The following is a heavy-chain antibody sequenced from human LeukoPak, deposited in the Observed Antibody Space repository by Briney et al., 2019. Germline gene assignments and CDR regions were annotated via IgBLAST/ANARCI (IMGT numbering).Heavy chain of an antibody. Sequence: GGSLRLSCAASGFTFSSYSMNWVRQAPGKGLEWVSSISSSSSYIYYADSVKGRFTISRDNAKNSLYLQMNSLRAEDTAVYYCARALDSSGYSSAFDIWGQGTMVTVSS. CDR1: GFTFSSYS. CDR3: ARALDSSGYSSAFDI. J-gene: IGHJ3*02. CDR2: ISSSSSYI. D-gene: IGHD3-22*01. V-gene: IGHV3-21*01.